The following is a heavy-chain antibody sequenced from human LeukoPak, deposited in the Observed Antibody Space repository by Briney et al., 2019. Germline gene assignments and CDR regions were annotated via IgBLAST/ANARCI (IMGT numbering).Heavy chain of an antibody. CDR2: INHSGST. V-gene: IGHV4-34*01. J-gene: IGHJ6*02. D-gene: IGHD6-6*01. CDR3: ARESRYSSSPYYYYGMDV. CDR1: GGSFSGYY. Sequence: SETLSLTCAVYGGSFSGYYWSWIRQPPGKGLEWIGEINHSGSTNYNPSLQSRVTISVDTSKKQFSLKVSSVTAADTAVYYCARESRYSSSPYYYYGMDVWGQGTTVTVSS.